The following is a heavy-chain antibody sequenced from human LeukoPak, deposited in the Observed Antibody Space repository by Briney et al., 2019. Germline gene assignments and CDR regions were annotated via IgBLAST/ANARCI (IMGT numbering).Heavy chain of an antibody. CDR2: IRSKTNSYAT. V-gene: IGHV3-73*01. CDR1: GFTFSGSA. Sequence: GGSLRLSCAASGFTFSGSAMYWVRQASGKGLEWVGHIRSKTNSYATIYAASVKGRFTISRDDSKNTAYLQMNSLKTEDTAVYYCTRLHLGWGQGTLVTVSS. D-gene: IGHD1-26*01. CDR3: TRLHLG. J-gene: IGHJ4*02.